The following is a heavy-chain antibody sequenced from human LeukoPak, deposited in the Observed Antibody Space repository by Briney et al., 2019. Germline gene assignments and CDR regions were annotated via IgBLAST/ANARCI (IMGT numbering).Heavy chain of an antibody. CDR3: ARQPSYYYFDY. V-gene: IGHV4-39*01. CDR2: IYYSGST. CDR1: GGSISSSSYY. D-gene: IGHD1-26*01. Sequence: KPSETLSLTCTVSGGSISSSSYYRGWIRQPPGKGLEWIGSIYYSGSTYYNPSLKSRVTISVDASRNQFSLKLSSVTAADTAVYYCARQPSYYYFDYWGQGTLATVSS. J-gene: IGHJ4*02.